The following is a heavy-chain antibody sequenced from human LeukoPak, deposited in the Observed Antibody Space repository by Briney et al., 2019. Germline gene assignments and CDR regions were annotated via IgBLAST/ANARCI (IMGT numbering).Heavy chain of an antibody. CDR2: ISAYNGNT. CDR1: GYTFTSYG. Sequence: ASVKVSCKASGYTFTSYGISWVRQAPGQGLEWMGWISAYNGNTNYAQKLQGRVTMTTDTSTSTAYMELRSLRSDDTAVYYCAREYYYDSSGYYYYWGQGTLVTVSP. CDR3: AREYYYDSSGYYYY. J-gene: IGHJ4*02. D-gene: IGHD3-22*01. V-gene: IGHV1-18*01.